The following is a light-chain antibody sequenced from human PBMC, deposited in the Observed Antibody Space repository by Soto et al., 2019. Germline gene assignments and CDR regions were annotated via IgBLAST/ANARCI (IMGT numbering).Light chain of an antibody. CDR2: DAS. Sequence: IVLTQSPVTLSLSPGERATLSCRASQSITSNFVAWYQKKPGLAPRLLIFDASTRAIGIPDRFSGSGSGTDFTLTIRGLEPEDSAVYYCHHFADSPTFGGGTKVEIK. CDR3: HHFADSPT. CDR1: QSITSNF. V-gene: IGKV3D-20*01. J-gene: IGKJ4*01.